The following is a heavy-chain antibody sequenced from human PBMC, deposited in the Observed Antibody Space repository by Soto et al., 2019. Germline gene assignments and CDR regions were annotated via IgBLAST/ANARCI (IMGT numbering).Heavy chain of an antibody. CDR3: ARQWGYDIGTGPYYYYGMDV. CDR2: IYPGDSDT. CDR1: GYSFTSYW. V-gene: IGHV5-51*01. J-gene: IGHJ6*02. D-gene: IGHD3-9*01. Sequence: GESLKISCKGSGYSFTSYWIGWVRQMPGKGLEWMGIIYPGDSDTRYSPSFQGQVTISADKSISTAYLQWSSLKASDTAMYYCARQWGYDIGTGPYYYYGMDVWGQGTTVNVAS.